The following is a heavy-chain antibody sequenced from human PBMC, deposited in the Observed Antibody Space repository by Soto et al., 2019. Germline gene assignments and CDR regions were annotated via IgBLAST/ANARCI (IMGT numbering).Heavy chain of an antibody. CDR3: ARVRQRVGYFYYFLDV. CDR2: ISAYNGDT. V-gene: IGHV1-18*01. CDR1: GYTFTNYG. D-gene: IGHD6-6*01. J-gene: IGHJ6*03. Sequence: QVQLLQSGAEVKKPGASVKVSCKASGYTFTNYGITWVRQAPGQGLEWMGWISAYNGDTHYTQRLQGRVTMTTDTSTSTAYMELRGLRSDDTAVYYCARVRQRVGYFYYFLDVWGKGPTVTVSS.